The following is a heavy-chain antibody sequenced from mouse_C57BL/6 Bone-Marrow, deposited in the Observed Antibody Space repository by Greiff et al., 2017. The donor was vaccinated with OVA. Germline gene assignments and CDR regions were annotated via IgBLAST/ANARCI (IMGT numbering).Heavy chain of an antibody. V-gene: IGHV6-6*01. Sequence: EVQVVESGGGLVQPGGSMKLSCAASGFTFSDAWMDWVRQSPEKGLEWVAEIRNKANNHATYYAESVKGRFTISRDDSKSSVYLQMNSLRAEDTGIYYCTRDYGSSYWYFDVWGTGTTVTVSS. CDR1: GFTFSDAW. J-gene: IGHJ1*03. D-gene: IGHD1-1*01. CDR3: TRDYGSSYWYFDV. CDR2: IRNKANNHAT.